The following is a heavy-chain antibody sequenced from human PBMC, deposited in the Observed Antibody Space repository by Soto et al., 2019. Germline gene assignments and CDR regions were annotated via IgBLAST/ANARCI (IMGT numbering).Heavy chain of an antibody. D-gene: IGHD1-26*01. CDR1: GYSISSGYY. CDR2: IYHSGST. CDR3: ARDSGSYHPYFDY. V-gene: IGHV4-38-2*01. J-gene: IGHJ4*02. Sequence: SETLSLTCAVSGYSISSGYYWGWIRQPPGKGLEWIGSIYHSGSTYYNPSLKSRVTISVDTSKNQFSLKLSSVTAADTAVYYCARDSGSYHPYFDYWGQGTLVTVSS.